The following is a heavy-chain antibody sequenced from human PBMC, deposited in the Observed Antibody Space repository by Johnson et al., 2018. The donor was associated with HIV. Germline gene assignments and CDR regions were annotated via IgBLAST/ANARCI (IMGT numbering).Heavy chain of an antibody. V-gene: IGHV3-7*01. Sequence: VQLVESGGGLVQPGGSLRLSCAASGLTFSSHSMHWVRQAPGKGLEWVANIKHDGSEKYYVDSVKGRFTISRANARNSLYLQMNSLRAEDTAVYYCAREPLAHYTFWSAYLHAFDIWGQGTMVTVSS. D-gene: IGHD3-3*01. CDR1: GLTFSSHS. J-gene: IGHJ3*02. CDR2: IKHDGSEK. CDR3: AREPLAHYTFWSAYLHAFDI.